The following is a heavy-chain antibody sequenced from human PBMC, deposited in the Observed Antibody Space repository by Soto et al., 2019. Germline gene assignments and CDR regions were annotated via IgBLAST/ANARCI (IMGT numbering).Heavy chain of an antibody. V-gene: IGHV4-61*08. J-gene: IGHJ4*02. D-gene: IGHD6-13*01. CDR1: GGSISSGGYS. Sequence: SETLSLTCAVSGGSISSGGYSWSWIRQPPGKGLEWIGYIYYSGSTNYNPSLKSRVTISVDTSKNQFSLKLSSVTAADTAVYYCARDPGGQQLANYFDYWGQGTLVTVSS. CDR2: IYYSGST. CDR3: ARDPGGQQLANYFDY.